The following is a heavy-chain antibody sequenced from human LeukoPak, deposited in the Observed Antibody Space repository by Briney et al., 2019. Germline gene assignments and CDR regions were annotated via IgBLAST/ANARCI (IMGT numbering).Heavy chain of an antibody. CDR3: ASPGYCSGGSCRKPFDY. J-gene: IGHJ4*02. V-gene: IGHV4-34*01. D-gene: IGHD2-15*01. Sequence: PSETLSLTCAVYGGSFSGYYWSRIRQPPGKGLEWIGEINHSGSTNYNPSLKSRVTISVDTSKNQFSLKLSSVTAADTAVYYCASPGYCSGGSCRKPFDYWGQGTLVTVSS. CDR1: GGSFSGYY. CDR2: INHSGST.